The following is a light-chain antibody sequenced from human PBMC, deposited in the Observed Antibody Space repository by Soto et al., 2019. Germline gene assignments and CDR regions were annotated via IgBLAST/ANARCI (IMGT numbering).Light chain of an antibody. Sequence: VLTQTPATLSLSPGERVTLSCRASQAVSTYVAWYQHKPGQAPRLLIYDASNRATGVPFRFSGSGSGTDFTLTVSSLEPEDFAVYYCQQRLLWPQTFGQGTKVEI. J-gene: IGKJ1*01. CDR3: QQRLLWPQT. CDR1: QAVSTY. V-gene: IGKV3-11*01. CDR2: DAS.